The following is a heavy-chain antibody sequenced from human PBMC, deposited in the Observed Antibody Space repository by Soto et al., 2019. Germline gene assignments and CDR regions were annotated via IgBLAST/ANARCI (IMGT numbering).Heavy chain of an antibody. J-gene: IGHJ6*02. Sequence: GGSLRLSCAASGFTFSSYAMSWVRQAPGKGLEWVSAISGSGGSTYYADSVRGRFTISRDNSKNTLYLQMNSLRAEDTAVYYCAKDQDIAARPAYYYYGMDVWGQGTTVTVSS. CDR1: GFTFSSYA. D-gene: IGHD6-6*01. CDR2: ISGSGGST. V-gene: IGHV3-23*01. CDR3: AKDQDIAARPAYYYYGMDV.